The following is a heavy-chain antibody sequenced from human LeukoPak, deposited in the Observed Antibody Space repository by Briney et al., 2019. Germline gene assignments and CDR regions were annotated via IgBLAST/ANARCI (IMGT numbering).Heavy chain of an antibody. CDR2: ISDSGSN. CDR1: RASINNYH. V-gene: IGHV4-59*01. J-gene: IGHJ4*02. CDR3: ARHSRRLGAAGTLDS. D-gene: IGHD6-13*01. Sequence: PSETLSLTCTVSRASINNYHWSWIRQPPGKGLEWIGTISDSGSNNKNTSLKSRVSFSEDTSKNYLSLNLTSVTVADTAVYYCARHSRRLGAAGTLDSWGLGTLVVVS.